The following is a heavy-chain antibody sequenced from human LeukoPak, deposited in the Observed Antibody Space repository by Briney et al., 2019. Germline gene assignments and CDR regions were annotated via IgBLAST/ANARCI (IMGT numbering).Heavy chain of an antibody. J-gene: IGHJ4*02. CDR2: INPSGGST. D-gene: IGHD4-23*01. CDR3: ARPTLVQYGGFDY. CDR1: GYTFTSYF. Sequence: ASVTVSFTASGYTFTSYFMHWVRQAPGQGLEWMGIINPSGGSTSYAQKFQGRVTMTRDTSTSTVYMELSSLRSEDTAVYYCARPTLVQYGGFDYWGQGTLVTVSS. V-gene: IGHV1-46*01.